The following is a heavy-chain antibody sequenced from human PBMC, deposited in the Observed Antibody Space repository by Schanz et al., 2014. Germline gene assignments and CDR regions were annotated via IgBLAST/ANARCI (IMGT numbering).Heavy chain of an antibody. CDR3: VKDPDKYNWNDVEGMDV. V-gene: IGHV3-11*05. CDR1: GFTFSNHA. CDR2: ISSSSSYT. Sequence: VQLVESGGGLVQPGGSLRLSCAASGFTFSNHALSWVRQAPGKGLEWVSYISSSSSYTNYADSVKGRFTISRDNAKNSLYLEMTSLRVEDTAVYYCVKDPDKYNWNDVEGMDVWGPGTTVTVSS. D-gene: IGHD1-1*01. J-gene: IGHJ6*01.